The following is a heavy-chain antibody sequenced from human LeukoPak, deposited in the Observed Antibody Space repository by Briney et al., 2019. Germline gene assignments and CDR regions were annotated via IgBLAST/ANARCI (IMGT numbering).Heavy chain of an antibody. CDR3: ARDDTAMGLDY. J-gene: IGHJ4*02. Sequence: SETLPLTCTVSGGSISNYYWTWIRQPAGKGLEWIGYIYYSGSTNYNPSLKSRVTISVDTSKNQFSLKLSSVTAADTAVYYCARDDTAMGLDYWGQGTLVTVSS. V-gene: IGHV4-59*01. CDR2: IYYSGST. D-gene: IGHD5-18*01. CDR1: GGSISNYY.